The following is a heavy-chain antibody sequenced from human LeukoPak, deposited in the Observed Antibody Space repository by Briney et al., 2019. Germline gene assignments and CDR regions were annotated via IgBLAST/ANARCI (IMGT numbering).Heavy chain of an antibody. Sequence: GGSLRLSCAASGFTFSSYGMHWVRQAPGKGLEWVAFIRYDGSNKYYADSVKGRFTISRDNSKNTLYLQMNSLRAEDTAVYYCAKGSDYYDSSGYSFDYWGQGTLVTVSS. CDR3: AKGSDYYDSSGYSFDY. V-gene: IGHV3-30*02. CDR1: GFTFSSYG. CDR2: IRYDGSNK. J-gene: IGHJ4*02. D-gene: IGHD3-22*01.